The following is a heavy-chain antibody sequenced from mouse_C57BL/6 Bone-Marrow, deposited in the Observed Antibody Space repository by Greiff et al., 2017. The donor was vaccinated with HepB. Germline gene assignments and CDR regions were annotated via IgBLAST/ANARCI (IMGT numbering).Heavy chain of an antibody. V-gene: IGHV5-17*01. CDR2: ISSGSSTI. Sequence: EVQRVESGGGLVKPGGSLKLSCAASGFTFSDYGMHWVRQAPEKGLEWVAYISSGSSTIYYADTVKGRFTISRDNAKNTLFLQMTSLRSEDTALYDCARNCYDFNYAMDYWGQGTSVTVSS. D-gene: IGHD2-4*01. J-gene: IGHJ4*01. CDR1: GFTFSDYG. CDR3: ARNCYDFNYAMDY.